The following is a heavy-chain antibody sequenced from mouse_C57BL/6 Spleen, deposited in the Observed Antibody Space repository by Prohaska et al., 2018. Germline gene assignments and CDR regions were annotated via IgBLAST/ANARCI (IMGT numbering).Heavy chain of an antibody. Sequence: EVKLEESGGGLVQPGGSMKLSCVASGFTFSNYWINWVRQSPEKGLEWVAQIRLKSDNYATHYAESVKGRFTISRDDSKSSVYLQMNNLRAEDTGIYYCTAPAGSSDYWGQGTTLTASS. CDR3: TAPAGSSDY. J-gene: IGHJ2*01. V-gene: IGHV6-3*01. CDR2: IRLKSDNYAT. CDR1: GFTFSNYW. D-gene: IGHD1-3*01.